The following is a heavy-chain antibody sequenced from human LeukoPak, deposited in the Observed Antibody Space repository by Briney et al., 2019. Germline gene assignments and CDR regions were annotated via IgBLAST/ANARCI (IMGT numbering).Heavy chain of an antibody. CDR2: ISSSGSTI. D-gene: IGHD3-22*01. CDR3: ARTYYYDSSGFFDY. CDR1: GFTFSSYE. J-gene: IGHJ4*02. Sequence: GGSLRLSCAASGFTFSSYEMNWVRQAPGRGLEWVSYISSSGSTIYYADSVKGRFTISRDNVKNSLYLQMNSLRAEDTAVYYCARTYYYDSSGFFDYWGQGTLVTVSS. V-gene: IGHV3-48*03.